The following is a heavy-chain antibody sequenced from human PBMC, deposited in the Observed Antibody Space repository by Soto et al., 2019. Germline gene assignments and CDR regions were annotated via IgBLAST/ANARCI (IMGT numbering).Heavy chain of an antibody. CDR2: MNPNSGNT. D-gene: IGHD3-3*01. CDR1: GYTFTSYD. CDR3: ARGGSYDFWGGTMEYYFDY. J-gene: IGHJ4*02. V-gene: IGHV1-8*01. Sequence: ASVKVSCKASGYTFTSYDINWVRQATGQGLEWMGWMNPNSGNTGYAQKFQGRVTMTRNTSISTAYMELSSLRSEDTAVYYCARGGSYDFWGGTMEYYFDYWGQGTLVTVSS.